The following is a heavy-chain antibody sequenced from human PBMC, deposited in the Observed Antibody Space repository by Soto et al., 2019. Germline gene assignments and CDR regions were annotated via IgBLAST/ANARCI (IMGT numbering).Heavy chain of an antibody. J-gene: IGHJ4*02. Sequence: QLQLQESGPGLVKPSETLSLTCTVSGELINSDNYYWGWVRQPPGQGLEWIGSFSYSGNTHYRPSLKSRVTMSIDTSKTHFSLKLTSVTAADTVIYYCARPGSVSGWFYFDSWGQGILVTVSS. D-gene: IGHD6-19*01. CDR2: FSYSGNT. CDR3: ARPGSVSGWFYFDS. V-gene: IGHV4-39*02. CDR1: GELINSDNYY.